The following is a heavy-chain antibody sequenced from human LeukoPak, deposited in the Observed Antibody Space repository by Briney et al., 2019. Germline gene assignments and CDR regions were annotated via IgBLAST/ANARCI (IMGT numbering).Heavy chain of an antibody. CDR2: INHSGST. Sequence: PSETLSLTCAVYGGSFSGYYWSWICQPPGKGLEWIGEINHSGSTNYNPSLKSRVTISVDTSKNQFSLKLSSVTAADTAVYYCARHPGYCSSTSCYGYAYYMDVWGKGTTVTVSS. D-gene: IGHD2-2*01. V-gene: IGHV4-34*01. CDR1: GGSFSGYY. J-gene: IGHJ6*03. CDR3: ARHPGYCSSTSCYGYAYYMDV.